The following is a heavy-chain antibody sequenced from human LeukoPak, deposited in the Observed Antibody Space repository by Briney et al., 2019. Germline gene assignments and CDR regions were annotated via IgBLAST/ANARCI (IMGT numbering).Heavy chain of an antibody. CDR2: IYHSGST. J-gene: IGHJ4*02. Sequence: PSETLSLTCAVSGGSISSSNWWSWVRQPPGKGLEWIGEIYHSGSTNYNPSLKSRVTISVDKSKNRFSLKLSSVTAADTAVYYCARLRLGELSLSLTFDYWGQGTLVTVSS. CDR1: GGSISSSNW. D-gene: IGHD3-16*02. V-gene: IGHV4-4*02. CDR3: ARLRLGELSLSLTFDY.